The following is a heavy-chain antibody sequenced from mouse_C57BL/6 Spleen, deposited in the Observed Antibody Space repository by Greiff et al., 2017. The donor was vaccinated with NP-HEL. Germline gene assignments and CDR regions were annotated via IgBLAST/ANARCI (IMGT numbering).Heavy chain of an antibody. J-gene: IGHJ2*01. V-gene: IGHV1-74*01. CDR3: AITVAVGVFFDY. Sequence: VQLQQPGAELVKPGASVKVSCKASGYTFTSYWMHWVKQRPGQGLEWIGRIHPSDSDTNYNQKFKGQATLTVDKSSSTADMQLSSLTSEDSAVYYCAITVAVGVFFDYWGQGTTLTVSS. CDR2: IHPSDSDT. CDR1: GYTFTSYW. D-gene: IGHD3-3*01.